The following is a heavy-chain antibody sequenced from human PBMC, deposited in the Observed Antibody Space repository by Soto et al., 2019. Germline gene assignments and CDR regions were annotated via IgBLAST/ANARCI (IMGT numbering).Heavy chain of an antibody. CDR2: IYHSGST. CDR3: TSETYY. Sequence: TLSLAWAVCDASIGSGGYSWSWTRQQPGKGLEWIGYIYHSGSTYYNPSLKSRVTISVDRSTNQFSLKLSSVTAADTSMYSSTSETYYWAQETAVPVSS. J-gene: IGHJ4*02. V-gene: IGHV4-30-2*01. CDR1: DASIGSGGYS.